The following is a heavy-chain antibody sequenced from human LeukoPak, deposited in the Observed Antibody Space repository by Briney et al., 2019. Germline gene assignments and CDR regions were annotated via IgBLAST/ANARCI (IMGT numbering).Heavy chain of an antibody. Sequence: SGTLSLTCTVSGGSISSYYWSWIRQPPGKGLEWVGYIYYSGSNNYNPSLKSRVTISEDTSKNHFSLKLSSVTAADTAVYYCARGASIAARPDYWGQGTLVTVSS. D-gene: IGHD6-6*01. V-gene: IGHV4-59*12. CDR2: IYYSGSN. J-gene: IGHJ4*02. CDR3: ARGASIAARPDY. CDR1: GGSISSYY.